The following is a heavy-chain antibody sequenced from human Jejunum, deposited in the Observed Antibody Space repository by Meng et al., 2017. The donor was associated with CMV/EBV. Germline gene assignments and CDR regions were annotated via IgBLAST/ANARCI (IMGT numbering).Heavy chain of an antibody. J-gene: IGHJ4*02. CDR2: IHPYDSDT. CDR1: TSYW. D-gene: IGHD3/OR15-3a*01. V-gene: IGHV5-51*01. CDR3: ARGGTYNFWTTYFSFPFDS. Sequence: TSYWIGWVRQMPERGLEWMGIIHPYDSDTRYSPSFQGQVTISVDYSINTAYLQTSSLKASDTAIYYCARGGTYNFWTTYFSFPFDSWGQGTPVTVSS.